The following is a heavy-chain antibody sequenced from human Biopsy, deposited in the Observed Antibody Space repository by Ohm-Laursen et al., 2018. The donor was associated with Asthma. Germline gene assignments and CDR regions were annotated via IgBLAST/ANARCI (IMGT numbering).Heavy chain of an antibody. CDR2: IYYRGRT. J-gene: IGHJ2*01. CDR3: ARAVSSSSYWYFDL. D-gene: IGHD6-6*01. CDR1: GDAVSTSGSY. Sequence: SETLSLTWLVSGDAVSTSGSYWGWIRQSPGKGLEWIGSIYYRGRTYSNPSLESRVTISADTSKNHFFLKVTSVTAADTAVYYCARAVSSSSYWYFDLWGRGDLVTVSS. V-gene: IGHV4-39*02.